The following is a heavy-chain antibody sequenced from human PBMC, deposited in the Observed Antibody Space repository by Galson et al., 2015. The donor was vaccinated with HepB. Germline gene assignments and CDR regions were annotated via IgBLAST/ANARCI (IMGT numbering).Heavy chain of an antibody. CDR2: TIPIFGTA. D-gene: IGHD6-19*01. J-gene: IGHJ6*02. CDR3: ARDLEGQWLDYYYYGMDV. Sequence: QSGAEVKEPGESVKVSCKASGGTFSSYAISWVRQAPGQGLEWMGGTIPIFGTANYAQKFQGRVTITADESTSTAYMELSSLRSEDTAVYYCARDLEGQWLDYYYYGMDVWGQGTTVTVSS. V-gene: IGHV1-69*01. CDR1: GGTFSSYA.